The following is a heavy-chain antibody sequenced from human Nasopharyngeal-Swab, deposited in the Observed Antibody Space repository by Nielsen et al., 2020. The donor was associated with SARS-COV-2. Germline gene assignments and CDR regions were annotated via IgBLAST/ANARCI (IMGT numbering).Heavy chain of an antibody. Sequence: SETLSLTCAISGDSVSSNSAAWNWIRQSPSRGLEWLGRTYYRSKWYNDYAVSVKSRITINPDTSKNQFSLQLNSVTPEDTAVYYCARVPVAAPGRGIDRWGQGTLVTVSS. J-gene: IGHJ5*02. CDR1: GDSVSSNSAA. CDR2: TYYRSKWYN. CDR3: ARVPVAAPGRGIDR. D-gene: IGHD6-13*01. V-gene: IGHV6-1*01.